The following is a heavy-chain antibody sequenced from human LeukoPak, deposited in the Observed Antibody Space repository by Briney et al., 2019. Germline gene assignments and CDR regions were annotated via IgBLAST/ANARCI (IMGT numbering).Heavy chain of an antibody. J-gene: IGHJ4*02. CDR2: ICRSGGST. CDR1: GFTFNSYA. CDR3: AKEPRSDWNDGIDY. V-gene: IGHV3-23*01. Sequence: GGSLRLSCAASGFTFNSYAMRWVRQAPGKGLEWVSAICRSGGSTFYADSVKGRFTISRDNSKNTLYLQMNSLRAEDTAVYYCAKEPRSDWNDGIDYWGEGTLVTVSS. D-gene: IGHD1-1*01.